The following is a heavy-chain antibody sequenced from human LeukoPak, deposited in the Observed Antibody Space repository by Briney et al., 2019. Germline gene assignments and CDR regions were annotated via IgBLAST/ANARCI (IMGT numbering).Heavy chain of an antibody. J-gene: IGHJ6*02. V-gene: IGHV1-46*01. CDR1: GYTFTSYY. D-gene: IGHD4-17*01. CDR2: INPSGGST. Sequence: ASVKVSCKASGYTFTSYYMHWVRQAPGQGLEWMGIINPSGGSTSYAQKFQGRVTMTRDTSTSTAYMELRSLRSDDTAVYYCARDFYGDPLYYYYGMDVWGQGTTVTVSS. CDR3: ARDFYGDPLYYYYGMDV.